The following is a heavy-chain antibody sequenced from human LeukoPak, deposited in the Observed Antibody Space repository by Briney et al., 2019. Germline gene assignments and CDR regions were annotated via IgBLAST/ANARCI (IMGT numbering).Heavy chain of an antibody. CDR3: ADLGITMIGGV. V-gene: IGHV3-23*01. CDR1: GFTFSSYA. J-gene: IGHJ6*04. CDR2: ISGSCGSK. Sequence: PGGSLRLFCAASGFTFSSYAMSWVRQAPGKGLEWVSAISGSCGSKYYAGAVKGRFTNPRENSKNRLHLQVKSLRAGDTAVFYFADLGITMIGGVWGKGTTVTISS. D-gene: IGHD3-10*02.